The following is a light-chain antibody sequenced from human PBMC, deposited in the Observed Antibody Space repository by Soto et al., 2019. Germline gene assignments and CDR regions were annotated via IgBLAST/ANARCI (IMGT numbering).Light chain of an antibody. V-gene: IGLV2-14*01. CDR3: SSYTSSSPWV. Sequence: QPVLTQPASVSGSPGQSITISCTGTSSDVGGYNYVSWYQQHTGKAPKLMIYDVSNRPSGVSNRFSGSKSGNTASLTISGLQAEDEADYYCSSYTSSSPWVFGGGTKVTVL. CDR2: DVS. CDR1: SSDVGGYNY. J-gene: IGLJ3*02.